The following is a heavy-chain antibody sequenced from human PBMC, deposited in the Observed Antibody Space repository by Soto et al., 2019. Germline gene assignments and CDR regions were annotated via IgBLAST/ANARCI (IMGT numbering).Heavy chain of an antibody. V-gene: IGHV3-33*01. CDR1: GFMFGTSG. CDR3: ARDASGTTSCRAS. CDR2: IWLDGSER. Sequence: PGGSLRLSCEASGFMFGTSGMHWVRQAPGKGLEWVSGIWLDGSERYYSDSVKGRFTISRDNSKNTLFLQMNSLRVEDPAVYFCARDASGTTSCRASWGQGTLVTVSS. D-gene: IGHD1-1*01. J-gene: IGHJ5*02.